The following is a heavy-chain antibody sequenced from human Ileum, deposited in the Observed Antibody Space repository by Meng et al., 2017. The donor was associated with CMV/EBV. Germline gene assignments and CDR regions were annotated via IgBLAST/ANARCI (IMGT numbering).Heavy chain of an antibody. J-gene: IGHJ3*02. D-gene: IGHD2-8*01. V-gene: IGHV3-74*01. Sequence: EVHLVESGGGLVQPGGSLRLSCAASGFTFSSDWMHWVRQAPGKGLTWVSHINIDGSTTTYADSVKGRFTISRDNAKNMLYLQMNSLRGEDTAVYYCLMGMGIQAFDNWGQGTMVTVSS. CDR2: INIDGSTT. CDR1: GFTFSSDW. CDR3: LMGMGIQAFDN.